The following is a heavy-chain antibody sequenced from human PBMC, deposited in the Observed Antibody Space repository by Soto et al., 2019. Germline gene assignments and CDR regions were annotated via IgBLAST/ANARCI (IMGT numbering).Heavy chain of an antibody. Sequence: SETLSLTCTVSGGSISSSSYYWGWIRHPPGKGLEWIGSIYYSGSTYYNPSLKSRVTISVDTSKNQFSLKLSSVTAADTAVYYCARPSPDIVVVPAAMGEVWFDPWGQGTLVTVSS. D-gene: IGHD2-2*01. CDR2: IYYSGST. CDR3: ARPSPDIVVVPAAMGEVWFDP. CDR1: GGSISSSSYY. V-gene: IGHV4-39*01. J-gene: IGHJ5*02.